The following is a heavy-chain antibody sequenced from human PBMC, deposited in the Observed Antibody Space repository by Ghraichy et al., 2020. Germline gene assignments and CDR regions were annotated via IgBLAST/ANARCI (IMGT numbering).Heavy chain of an antibody. CDR1: GFTFSSYA. Sequence: GGSLRLSCAASGFTFSSYAMHWVRQAPGKGLEWVAVISYDGSNKYYADSVKGRFTISRDNSKNTLYLQMNSLRAEDTAVYYCARIGKRGSYGYFDYWGQGTLVTVSS. CDR3: ARIGKRGSYGYFDY. CDR2: ISYDGSNK. V-gene: IGHV3-30-3*01. D-gene: IGHD1-26*01. J-gene: IGHJ4*02.